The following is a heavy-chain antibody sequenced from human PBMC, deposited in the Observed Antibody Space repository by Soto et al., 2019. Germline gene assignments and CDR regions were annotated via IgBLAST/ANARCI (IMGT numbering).Heavy chain of an antibody. D-gene: IGHD4-17*01. CDR1: GGSISSGGYY. J-gene: IGHJ6*02. CDR2: IYYSGST. CDR3: ARDQHLRDHYYYGMDV. Sequence: PSETLSLTCTVSGGSISSGGYYWSWIRQHPGKGLEWIGYIYYSGSTYYNPSLKSRVTISVDTSKNQFSLKLSSVTAADTAVYYCARDQHLRDHYYYGMDVWGQGTTVTVSS. V-gene: IGHV4-31*03.